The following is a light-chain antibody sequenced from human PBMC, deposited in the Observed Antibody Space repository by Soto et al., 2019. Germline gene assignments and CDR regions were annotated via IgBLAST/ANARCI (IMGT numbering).Light chain of an antibody. Sequence: QSVLTQPPSASGTPGQRVTISCSGSSSNIGSNYVYWYQQLPGTAPKLLIYRNNQRPSGVPDRFSGSKSGTSASLAISGLRSEDESDYYSAAWNDTLTRYVFRPGTNVHVL. CDR1: SSNIGSNY. CDR3: AAWNDTLTRYV. V-gene: IGLV1-47*01. J-gene: IGLJ1*01. CDR2: RNN.